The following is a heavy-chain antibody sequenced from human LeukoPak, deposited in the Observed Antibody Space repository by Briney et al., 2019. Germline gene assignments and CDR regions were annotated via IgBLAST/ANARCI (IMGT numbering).Heavy chain of an antibody. CDR2: IRSETDGGTT. CDR1: GLSLKDKW. J-gene: IGHJ4*02. CDR3: VSRGHYFGL. Sequence: PGGSLRLSCKVSGLSLKDKWMSWVRQAPGKGLDWVGRIRSETDGGTTDYAAPVKGRCSISRDNSRSTLYLQMNSLKTEDTAVYYCVSRGHYFGLWGQGTLVTVSS. V-gene: IGHV3-15*01.